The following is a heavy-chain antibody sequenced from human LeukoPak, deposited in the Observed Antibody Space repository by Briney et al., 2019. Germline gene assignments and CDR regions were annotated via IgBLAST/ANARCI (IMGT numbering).Heavy chain of an antibody. D-gene: IGHD5-12*01. CDR3: ARKYKATISFDP. CDR2: INPSSGGT. Sequence: ASVKVSCKASGYTFTGYYMHWVRQAPGQGLEWMGWINPSSGGTNYAQKFHGRVTMTRDTSISTAYMELSRLRSDDTAVYYCARKYKATISFDPWGQGTLVTVSS. J-gene: IGHJ5*02. CDR1: GYTFTGYY. V-gene: IGHV1-2*02.